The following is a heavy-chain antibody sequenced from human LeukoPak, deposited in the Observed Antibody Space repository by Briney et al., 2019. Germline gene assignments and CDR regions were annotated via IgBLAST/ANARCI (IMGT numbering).Heavy chain of an antibody. D-gene: IGHD3-10*01. Sequence: SVRVSCKASGGTFSSYAISWVRQAPGQGLEWMGGIIPIFGTANYAQKFQGRVTITADESTSTAYMELSSLRSEDTAVYYCARWNYYGSGSYYNVYYYYMDVWGKGTTVTISS. V-gene: IGHV1-69*13. J-gene: IGHJ6*03. CDR1: GGTFSSYA. CDR3: ARWNYYGSGSYYNVYYYYMDV. CDR2: IIPIFGTA.